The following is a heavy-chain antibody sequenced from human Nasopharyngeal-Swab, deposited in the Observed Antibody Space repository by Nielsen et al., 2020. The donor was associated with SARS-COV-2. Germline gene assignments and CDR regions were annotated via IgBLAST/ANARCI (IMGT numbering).Heavy chain of an antibody. CDR3: ARDRMWFGELFYFDY. D-gene: IGHD3-10*01. J-gene: IGHJ4*02. Sequence: GGSLRLSCAASGFTFSSYAMHWVRQAPGKGLEWVAVISYDGSNKYYADSVKGRFTISRHNSKNTLYLQMNSLRAEDTAVYYCARDRMWFGELFYFDYWGQGTLVTVSS. CDR2: ISYDGSNK. V-gene: IGHV3-30-3*01. CDR1: GFTFSSYA.